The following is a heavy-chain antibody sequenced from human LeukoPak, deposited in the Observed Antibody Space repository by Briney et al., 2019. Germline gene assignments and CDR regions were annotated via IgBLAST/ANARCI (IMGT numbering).Heavy chain of an antibody. CDR1: SGSISPYY. V-gene: IGHV4-59*01. CDR3: ARGGAARLHFQN. J-gene: IGHJ1*01. D-gene: IGHD6-6*01. CDR2: IYHSGST. Sequence: PSETLSLICTVSSGSISPYYWNWLRQPPGNRLEWIGYIYHSGSTNYNPSLQSRVTISVDTSKNQFSLNLNSVTAADTAVYYCARGGAARLHFQNWGQGTLVTVSS.